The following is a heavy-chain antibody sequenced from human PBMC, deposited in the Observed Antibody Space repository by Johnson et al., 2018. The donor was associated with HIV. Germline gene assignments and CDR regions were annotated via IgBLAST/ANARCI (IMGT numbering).Heavy chain of an antibody. CDR1: GFKFDDHY. CDR2: ISSSGGTI. J-gene: IGHJ3*02. D-gene: IGHD1-1*01. Sequence: QVQLVESGGGLVKVGGSLRLSCAASGFKFDDHYMSWIRQAPGKGLEWISYISSSGGTIYNADSVKGRFTISRNNAKNSLYLQMASLRVEDTAIYFCATVWRNEGRHSFDMWGQGTVVTVSS. V-gene: IGHV3-11*01. CDR3: ATVWRNEGRHSFDM.